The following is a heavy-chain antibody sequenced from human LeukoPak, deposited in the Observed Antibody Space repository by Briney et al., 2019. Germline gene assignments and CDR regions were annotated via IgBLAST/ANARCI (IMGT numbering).Heavy chain of an antibody. CDR1: GFTFSNAW. CDR2: IKSKTDGGTT. D-gene: IGHD2-2*01. V-gene: IGHV3-15*01. J-gene: IGHJ1*01. Sequence: GGSLRLSCAASGFTFSNAWMSWVRQAPGKGLEWVGRIKSKTDGGTTDYAAPVKGRFTISRDDSKNTLYLRMNSLKTEDTAVYYCTTDMSDIVVVPAAIDFQHWGQGTLVTVSS. CDR3: TTDMSDIVVVPAAIDFQH.